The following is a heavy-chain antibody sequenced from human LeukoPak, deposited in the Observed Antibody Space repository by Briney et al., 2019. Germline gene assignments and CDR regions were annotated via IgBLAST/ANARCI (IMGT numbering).Heavy chain of an antibody. Sequence: PGRSLRLSCAASGFTFSSYDMHWVRQAPGKGLEWVALISYDGNNKYYADSVKGRFTISRDNSKNTLYLQMNTLRVEDTAVYYCAKRNGFWGQGTLVTVSS. CDR2: ISYDGNNK. CDR3: AKRNGF. J-gene: IGHJ4*02. D-gene: IGHD1-1*01. V-gene: IGHV3-30*18. CDR1: GFTFSSYD.